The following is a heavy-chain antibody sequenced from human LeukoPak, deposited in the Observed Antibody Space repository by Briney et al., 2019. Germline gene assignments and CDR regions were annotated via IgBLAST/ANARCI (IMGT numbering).Heavy chain of an antibody. V-gene: IGHV4-59*08. D-gene: IGHD6-19*01. Sequence: SETLSLTCTVSGGSMGSYYWSWIRQPPGKGLEWIGYIYYNGKTNHSPSLNSRVTISVDTSRNQFSLKLNSVTAADTAVYYCARGGWSVDYWGQGTLVTVSS. CDR1: GGSMGSYY. J-gene: IGHJ4*02. CDR2: IYYNGKT. CDR3: ARGGWSVDY.